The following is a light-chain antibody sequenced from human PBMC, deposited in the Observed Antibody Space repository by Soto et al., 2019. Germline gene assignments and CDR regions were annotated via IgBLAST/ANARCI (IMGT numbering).Light chain of an antibody. CDR3: QQYNNWWT. V-gene: IGKV3-15*01. CDR1: QSVSHN. Sequence: EIVMTQSPATLSVSPGERATLSCRASQSVSHNLAWYQKKPGQAPRLLIYGASTRATGIPARFSGSGSGTECTLTISSMQSEYFAFYYCQQYNNWWTFGQGTRVDIK. J-gene: IGKJ1*01. CDR2: GAS.